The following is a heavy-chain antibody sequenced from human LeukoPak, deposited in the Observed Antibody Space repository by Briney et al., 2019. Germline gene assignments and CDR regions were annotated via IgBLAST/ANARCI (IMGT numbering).Heavy chain of an antibody. V-gene: IGHV3-23*01. CDR3: AKWVATSPLFDY. J-gene: IGHJ4*02. CDR1: GFTFGDYA. CDR2: ISGSGGST. D-gene: IGHD5-12*01. Sequence: GGSLGLSCTASGFTFGDYAMSWFRQAPGKGLEWVSAISGSGGSTYYADSVKGRFTISRDNSKNTLYLQMNSLRAEDTAVYYCAKWVATSPLFDYWGQGTLVTVSS.